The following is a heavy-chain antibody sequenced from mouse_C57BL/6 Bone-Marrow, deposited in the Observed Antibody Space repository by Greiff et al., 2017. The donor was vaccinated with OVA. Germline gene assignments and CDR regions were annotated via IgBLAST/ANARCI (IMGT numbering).Heavy chain of an antibody. CDR1: GYTFTSYW. CDR3: ARGDY. Sequence: VQLQQPGAELVMPGASVKLSCKASGYTFTSYWMHWVKQRPGQGLEWIGEIDPSDSYTNYNQKFKGKSTLTVDKSSSTAYMQLSSRTSEDSAVYYCARGDYWGQGTSVTVSS. J-gene: IGHJ4*01. V-gene: IGHV1-69*01. CDR2: IDPSDSYT.